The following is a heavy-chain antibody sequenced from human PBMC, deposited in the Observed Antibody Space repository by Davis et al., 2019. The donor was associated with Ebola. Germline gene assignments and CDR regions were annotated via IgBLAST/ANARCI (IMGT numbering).Heavy chain of an antibody. D-gene: IGHD1-26*01. CDR1: GYTFTGYY. CDR2: INPNSGGT. J-gene: IGHJ4*02. V-gene: IGHV1-2*06. CDR3: ARDRERIVGAPGY. Sequence: AASVKVSCTASGYTFTGYYMHWVRQAPGQGLEWMGRINPNSGGTNYAQTFQGRVTMTRDTSISTAYMELSRLRSDDTAVYYCARDRERIVGAPGYWGQGTLVTVSS.